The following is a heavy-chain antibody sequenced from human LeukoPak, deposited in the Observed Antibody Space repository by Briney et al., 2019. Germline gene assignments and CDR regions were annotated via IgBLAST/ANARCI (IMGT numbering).Heavy chain of an antibody. J-gene: IGHJ4*02. CDR1: GYTFTIYY. D-gene: IGHD2-2*02. Sequence: ASVKVSCKASGYTFTIYYMHWVRQAPGQGLEWMGWINPNSGATSYAQRFQGRVTMTRDTSISTAYMELSGLTSDDTAVYYCARNPPYCTRTSSYNDYWGQGTLVTVSS. V-gene: IGHV1-2*02. CDR2: INPNSGAT. CDR3: ARNPPYCTRTSSYNDY.